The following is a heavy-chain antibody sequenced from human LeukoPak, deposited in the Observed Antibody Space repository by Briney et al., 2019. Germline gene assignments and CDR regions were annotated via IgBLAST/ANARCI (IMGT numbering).Heavy chain of an antibody. CDR1: GFTFSSYS. D-gene: IGHD4-17*01. CDR3: ARDNGYLESWFDP. CDR2: ISSSSSYI. V-gene: IGHV3-21*01. J-gene: IGHJ5*02. Sequence: GGSLRLSCAASGFTFSSYSMNWVRQAPGKGLEWVSSISSSSSYIYYADSVKGRFTISRDNAKNSLYLQMNSLRAEDTAVDYCARDNGYLESWFDPWGQGTLVTVSS.